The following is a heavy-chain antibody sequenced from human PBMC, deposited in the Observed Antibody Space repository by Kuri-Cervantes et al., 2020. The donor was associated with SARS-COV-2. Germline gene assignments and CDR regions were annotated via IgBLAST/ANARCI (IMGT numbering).Heavy chain of an antibody. J-gene: IGHJ6*02. D-gene: IGHD3-3*01. CDR2: TSYDGSTK. Sequence: GESLKISCAASGFTFNNYAMHWVRQTPGEGLEWVAITSYDGSTKYYADSVKGRFTISRDNSKNTLYLQMNSLRAEDTAVYYCAKDVYDFWTAYPQASAAGDYHYYGLDVWGQGTTVTVSS. V-gene: IGHV3-30-3*01. CDR3: AKDVYDFWTAYPQASAAGDYHYYGLDV. CDR1: GFTFNNYA.